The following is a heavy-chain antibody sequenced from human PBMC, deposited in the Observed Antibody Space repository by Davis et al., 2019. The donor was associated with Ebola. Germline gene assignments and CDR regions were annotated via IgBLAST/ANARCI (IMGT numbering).Heavy chain of an antibody. J-gene: IGHJ4*02. V-gene: IGHV3-74*01. CDR3: TSGHVVERDY. Sequence: HTGGSLRLSCAASGFTFNTYWMHWVRQAPGRGLVWVSRINEDGRTTNYADSVKGRFTISRDNARNTAYLQMNSLKTEDTAVYYCTSGHVVERDYWGQGTLVTVSS. D-gene: IGHD2-21*01. CDR2: INEDGRTT. CDR1: GFTFNTYW.